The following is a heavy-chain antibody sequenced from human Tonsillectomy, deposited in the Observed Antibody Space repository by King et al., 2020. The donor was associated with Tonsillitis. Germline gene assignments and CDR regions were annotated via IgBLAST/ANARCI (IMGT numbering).Heavy chain of an antibody. Sequence: QLVQSGAEVKKPGESLKISCKGSGYSFPIYWIGWVPQMPGKGLEWMGIIYPGDSDTRYSPSFQGQVTISVDKSISTAYLQWSSLKASDTAMYYCARDLYGSDDAFDIWGQGTMVTVSS. CDR1: GYSFPIYW. J-gene: IGHJ3*02. V-gene: IGHV5-51*01. D-gene: IGHD3-10*01. CDR3: ARDLYGSDDAFDI. CDR2: IYPGDSDT.